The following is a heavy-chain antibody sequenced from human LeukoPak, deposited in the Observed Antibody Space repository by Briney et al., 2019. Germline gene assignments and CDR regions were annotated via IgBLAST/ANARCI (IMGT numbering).Heavy chain of an antibody. Sequence: PGGSLRLSCAASGFTFSSYAMSWVRQAPGKGLEWVSYISSSSSYTNYADSVKGRFTISRDNAKNSLYLQMNSLRAEDTAVYYCARDQGIAAALDYWGQGTLVTVSS. CDR1: GFTFSSYA. J-gene: IGHJ4*02. CDR2: ISSSSSYT. CDR3: ARDQGIAAALDY. D-gene: IGHD6-13*01. V-gene: IGHV3-11*06.